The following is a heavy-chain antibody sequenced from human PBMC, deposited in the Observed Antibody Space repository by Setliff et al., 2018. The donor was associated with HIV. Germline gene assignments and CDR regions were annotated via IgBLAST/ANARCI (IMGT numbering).Heavy chain of an antibody. J-gene: IGHJ4*02. CDR2: VYYTGSP. V-gene: IGHV4-59*01. Sequence: PSETLSLTCTVSGASISHYYWSWIRQPPGKGLECIGYVYYTGSPNYNPSLKSRVSISVDTSKNQVSLRLTSVTAADTAVYYCTRGKSMPTLVTWGLGTLVTVSS. CDR3: TRGKSMPTLVT. CDR1: GASISHYY. D-gene: IGHD2-2*01.